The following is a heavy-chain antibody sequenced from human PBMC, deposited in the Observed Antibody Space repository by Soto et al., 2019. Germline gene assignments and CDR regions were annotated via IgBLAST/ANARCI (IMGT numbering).Heavy chain of an antibody. CDR2: INHSGST. CDR1: GGSFSGYY. D-gene: IGHD3-9*01. V-gene: IGHV4-34*01. Sequence: QVQLQQWGAGLLKPSETLSLTCAVYGGSFSGYYWSWIRQPPGKGLEWIGEINHSGSTNYNPSLKSRVTISVDTSKNPLALKLRSVTAADTAVYYCARGSYYDILTGYYSVYYYYGMDVWGQGTTVTVSS. CDR3: ARGSYYDILTGYYSVYYYYGMDV. J-gene: IGHJ6*02.